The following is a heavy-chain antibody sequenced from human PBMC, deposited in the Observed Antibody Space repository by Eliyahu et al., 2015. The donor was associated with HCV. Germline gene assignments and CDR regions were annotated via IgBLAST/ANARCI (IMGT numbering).Heavy chain of an antibody. CDR2: IHFSGST. CDR3: ASGGGGIAVAGTGGWFDP. Sequence: QVQLQESGPGLVKPSETLSLTCTVSGGSIXTYYWSWIRQPPGKGLEWIGEIHFSGSTNYNPSLKSRVTISIDTSKNQFSLNLTSVTAADTAVYYCASGGGGIAVAGTGGWFDPWGQGTLVTVSS. V-gene: IGHV4-59*01. J-gene: IGHJ5*02. CDR1: GGSIXTYY. D-gene: IGHD6-19*01.